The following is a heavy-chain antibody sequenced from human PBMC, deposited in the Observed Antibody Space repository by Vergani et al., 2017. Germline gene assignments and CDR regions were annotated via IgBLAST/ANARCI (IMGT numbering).Heavy chain of an antibody. CDR3: ARGDYGILTGYRY. CDR1: GYTFRNYY. V-gene: IGHV1-46*03. CDR2: INPSGGHT. J-gene: IGHJ4*02. Sequence: QVQVVQSGAEVKKSGASVKVSCKTSGYTFRNYYMHWVRQAPGQGLEWMGIINPSGGHTNYAQKFQGRVTMTRDTSTSTVYMELSSLRSEDTAIYYCARGDYGILTGYRYWVQGTLVTVSA. D-gene: IGHD3-9*01.